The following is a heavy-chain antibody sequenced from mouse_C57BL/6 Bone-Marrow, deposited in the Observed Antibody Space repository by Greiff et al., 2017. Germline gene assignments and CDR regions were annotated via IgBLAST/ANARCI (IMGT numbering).Heavy chain of an antibody. D-gene: IGHD2-1*01. CDR1: GYTFTGYW. Sequence: VQLQQSGAELMKPGASVKLSCKATGYTFTGYWIEWVKQRPGNGLEWIGEILPGSGSTNYTEKFKGKATFTADTASNTAYMQLSSLTTEDSAIYYCARGNQDRCFDVWGTGTTVTVSS. V-gene: IGHV1-9*01. CDR3: ARGNQDRCFDV. CDR2: ILPGSGST. J-gene: IGHJ1*03.